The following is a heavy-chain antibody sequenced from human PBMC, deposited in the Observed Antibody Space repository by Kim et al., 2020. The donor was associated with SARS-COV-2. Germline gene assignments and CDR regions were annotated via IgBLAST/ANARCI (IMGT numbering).Heavy chain of an antibody. D-gene: IGHD3-22*01. Sequence: SGKGRFTISIDNAKNARYLQMNSLRPEDTAVYYCARAGEYDFSGYYGVIHHWGQGALVTVSS. V-gene: IGHV3-74*01. J-gene: IGHJ1*01. CDR3: ARAGEYDFSGYYGVIHH.